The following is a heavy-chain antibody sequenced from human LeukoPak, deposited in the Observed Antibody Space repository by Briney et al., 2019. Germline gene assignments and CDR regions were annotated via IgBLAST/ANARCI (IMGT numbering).Heavy chain of an antibody. CDR1: GYTFTSYG. CDR3: ARDSDDDYGDYGAFDI. CDR2: ISAYNGNT. Sequence: GASVKVSCKASGYTFTSYGISWVRQAPGQGLEWMGWISAYNGNTNYAQKLQGRVTMTTDTSTSTAYMELRSLRSDDTAVYYCARDSDDDYGDYGAFDIWGQGTMVTVSS. V-gene: IGHV1-18*01. D-gene: IGHD4-17*01. J-gene: IGHJ3*02.